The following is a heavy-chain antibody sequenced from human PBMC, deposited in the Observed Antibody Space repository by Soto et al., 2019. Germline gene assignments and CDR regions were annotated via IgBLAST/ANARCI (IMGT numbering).Heavy chain of an antibody. Sequence: QVQLVESGGGLVKPGGSLRLSCAASGFTFSDYYMSWIRQAPGKGLEWVSYISSSGSTIYYADSVKGRFTISRDNAKNSLYLQINSRRAENTAVYYCARDPLSSSSFFDYGGQGPLVTVSS. CDR2: ISSSGSTI. J-gene: IGHJ4*02. V-gene: IGHV3-11*01. CDR3: ARDPLSSSSFFDY. D-gene: IGHD6-6*01. CDR1: GFTFSDYY.